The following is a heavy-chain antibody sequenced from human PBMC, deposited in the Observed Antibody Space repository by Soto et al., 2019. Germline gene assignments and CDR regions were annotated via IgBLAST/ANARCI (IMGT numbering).Heavy chain of an antibody. Sequence: PGGSLRLSCAASGFTFDDYAMHWVRQAPGKGLEWVSVISGSGGSTDYADSVRGRFTISRDIPKNTLSLQMSSLRAEDTAVYYCASPPRATVTDNIFDFWGPGTLVTVSS. CDR2: ISGSGGST. D-gene: IGHD4-17*01. CDR3: ASPPRATVTDNIFDF. V-gene: IGHV3-23*01. J-gene: IGHJ4*02. CDR1: GFTFDDYA.